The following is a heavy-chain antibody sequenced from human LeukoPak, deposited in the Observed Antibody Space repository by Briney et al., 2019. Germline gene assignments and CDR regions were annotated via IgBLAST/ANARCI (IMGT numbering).Heavy chain of an antibody. CDR1: GYSFTSYW. D-gene: IGHD6-19*01. J-gene: IGHJ3*02. CDR2: IYPGDSDT. V-gene: IGHV5-51*01. CDR3: ARHVSSGWYVTSPYALDI. Sequence: GESLKISCKGSGYSFTSYWIGWVRQMPGKGLEWMGIIYPGDSDTRYSPSFQGQVTISADKSISTAYLQWSSLKASDTAMYYCARHVSSGWYVTSPYALDIWGQGTMVTVSS.